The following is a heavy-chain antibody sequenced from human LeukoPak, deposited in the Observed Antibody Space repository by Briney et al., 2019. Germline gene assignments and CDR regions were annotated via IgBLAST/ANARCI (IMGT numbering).Heavy chain of an antibody. CDR2: IKQDGSEK. V-gene: IGHV3-7*01. J-gene: IGHJ4*02. CDR1: GFIFSSYW. D-gene: IGHD4-17*01. Sequence: GGSLRLSCAASGFIFSSYWMIWVRQAPGKGLEWVANIKQDGSEKYYVDSVKGRFTISRDNAKHSLSLQMNSLRAEDTAVYYCARDRLYGPLDYWGQGTLVTVSS. CDR3: ARDRLYGPLDY.